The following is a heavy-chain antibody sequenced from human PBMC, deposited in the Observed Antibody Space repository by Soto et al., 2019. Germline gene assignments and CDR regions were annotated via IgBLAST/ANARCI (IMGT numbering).Heavy chain of an antibody. J-gene: IGHJ4*02. CDR3: ARDKGTGWELPLGSYFDY. D-gene: IGHD1-26*01. V-gene: IGHV3-30-3*01. Sequence: GGSLRLSCAASGFTFSSYAMHWVRQAPGKGLEWVAVISYDGSNKYYADSVKGRFTISRDNSKNTLYLQMNSLRAEDTAVYYCARDKGTGWELPLGSYFDYWGQGTLVTVSS. CDR1: GFTFSSYA. CDR2: ISYDGSNK.